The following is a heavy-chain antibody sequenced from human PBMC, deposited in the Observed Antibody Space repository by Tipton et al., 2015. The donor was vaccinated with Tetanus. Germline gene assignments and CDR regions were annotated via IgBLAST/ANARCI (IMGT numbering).Heavy chain of an antibody. V-gene: IGHV4-59*12. CDR2: IYYSGST. CDR1: GGSISSYY. Sequence: TLSLTCTVSGGSISSYYWSWIRQPPGKGLEWIGYIYYSGSTNYNPSLKSRVTISVDTSKNQFSLKLSSVTAADTAVYYCARGKIAVAGKGWFDPWGQGTLVTVSS. J-gene: IGHJ5*02. CDR3: ARGKIAVAGKGWFDP. D-gene: IGHD6-19*01.